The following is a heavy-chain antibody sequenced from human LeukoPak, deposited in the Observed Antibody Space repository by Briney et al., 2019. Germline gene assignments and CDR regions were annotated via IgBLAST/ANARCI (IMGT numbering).Heavy chain of an antibody. CDR3: ARDLSVATNYYMDV. D-gene: IGHD5-12*01. CDR2: ISSRSTYI. V-gene: IGHV3-21*01. J-gene: IGHJ6*03. CDR1: GFTFSTYS. Sequence: GGSLRLSCAASGFTFSTYSMNWVRQAPGKGLEWVSSISSRSTYIYYADSVKGRFTISRDNAKNSLYLQMNSLRAEDTAVYYCARDLSVATNYYMDVWGKGTTVTVSS.